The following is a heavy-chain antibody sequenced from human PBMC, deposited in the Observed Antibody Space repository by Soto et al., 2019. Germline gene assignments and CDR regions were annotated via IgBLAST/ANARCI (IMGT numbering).Heavy chain of an antibody. CDR1: GGSISSYY. CDR2: IYYSGST. Sequence: SETLSLTCTVSGGSISSYYWSWIRQPPGKGLEWIGYIYYSGSTNYNPSLKSRVTISVDTSKNQFSLKLSSVTAADTAVYYCARHNLEGGEDDYWGQGTLVTVSS. D-gene: IGHD3-16*01. J-gene: IGHJ4*02. CDR3: ARHNLEGGEDDY. V-gene: IGHV4-59*08.